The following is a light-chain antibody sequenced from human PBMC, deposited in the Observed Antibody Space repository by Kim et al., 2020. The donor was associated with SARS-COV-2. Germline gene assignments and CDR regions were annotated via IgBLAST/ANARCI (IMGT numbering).Light chain of an antibody. CDR3: QAWDSSTEV. Sequence: GYPGQTASITCSGDKLGDKYACWYQQKPGQSPVLVIYQDTKRPSGIPERFSGSNSGNTATLTISGTQAMDEADYYCQAWDSSTEVFGGGTQLTVL. V-gene: IGLV3-1*01. CDR1: KLGDKY. CDR2: QDT. J-gene: IGLJ3*02.